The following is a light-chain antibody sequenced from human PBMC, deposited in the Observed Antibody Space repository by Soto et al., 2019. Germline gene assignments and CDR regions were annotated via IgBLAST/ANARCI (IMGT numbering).Light chain of an antibody. CDR2: GAS. V-gene: IGKV3-20*01. J-gene: IGKJ5*01. Sequence: EIVLTHSPGTLSLSPWERATLSCRASQTFSNSFLSWFQQIPGQAPRLLIYGASMRATGIPDRFSGSGSGTDFTLTISRLEPEDSAVYYCQQCGSSSTFDQGTRLEIK. CDR1: QTFSNSF. CDR3: QQCGSSST.